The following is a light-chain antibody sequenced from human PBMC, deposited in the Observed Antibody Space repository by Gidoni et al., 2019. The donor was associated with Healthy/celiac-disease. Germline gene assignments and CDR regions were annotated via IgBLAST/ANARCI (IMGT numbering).Light chain of an antibody. CDR3: QQYYSTPWT. CDR2: WAS. J-gene: IGKJ1*01. V-gene: IGKV4-1*01. Sequence: DIVMTQSPDSLAVSLGERATINCKTSQSVLYSSNNKNYLAWYQQKPRQPPKLLIYWASTRESGFPDRFSGSGSGTDFTLTISSLQAEDVAVYYCQQYYSTPWTFGQGTKVEIK. CDR1: QSVLYSSNNKNY.